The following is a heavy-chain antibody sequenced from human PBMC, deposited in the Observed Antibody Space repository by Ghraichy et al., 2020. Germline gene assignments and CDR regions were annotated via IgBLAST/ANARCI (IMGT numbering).Heavy chain of an antibody. CDR2: ISADGGAK. CDR1: GFAFSSYA. J-gene: IGHJ4*02. V-gene: IGHV3-30-3*01. CDR3: ARGFGSGHNSGTFDY. D-gene: IGHD3-3*01. Sequence: GGSLRLSCAASGFAFSSYAINWVRQAPGKGLEWVAVISADGGAKYYADSVKGRFTISRDNSENTLHLQMNSLRAEDTAVYFCARGFGSGHNSGTFDYWGQGTLVTVST.